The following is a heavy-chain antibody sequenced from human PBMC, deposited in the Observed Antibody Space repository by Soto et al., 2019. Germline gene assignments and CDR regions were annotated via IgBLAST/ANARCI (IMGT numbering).Heavy chain of an antibody. CDR2: INPSDGST. J-gene: IGHJ4*02. CDR3: ASRYCTTSDCPGFDY. D-gene: IGHD2-8*01. CDR1: GYSFTEYY. Sequence: QVQLVQSGAEVKKTGASVEVSCKASGYSFTEYYMHWVRQAPGQGLEWMGIINPSDGSTNYAQKFQRRVTITRDTSTSTVYMDLSSLRSEDTAVYYCASRYCTTSDCPGFDYWGQGTLVTVSS. V-gene: IGHV1-46*01.